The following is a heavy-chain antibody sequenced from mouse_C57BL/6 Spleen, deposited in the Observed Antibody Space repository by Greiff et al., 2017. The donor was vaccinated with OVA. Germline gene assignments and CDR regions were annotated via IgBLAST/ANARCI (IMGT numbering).Heavy chain of an antibody. V-gene: IGHV3-6*01. CDR2: ISYDGSN. J-gene: IGHJ4*01. D-gene: IGHD2-4*01. CDR1: GYSITSGYY. CDR3: AREGDYYDYDGGMDY. Sequence: EVQLQQSGPGLVKPSQSLSLTCSVTGYSITSGYYWNWIRQFPGNKLEWMGYISYDGSNNYNPSLKNRISITRDTSKNQFFLKLNSVTTEDTATYYCAREGDYYDYDGGMDYWGQGTSVTVSS.